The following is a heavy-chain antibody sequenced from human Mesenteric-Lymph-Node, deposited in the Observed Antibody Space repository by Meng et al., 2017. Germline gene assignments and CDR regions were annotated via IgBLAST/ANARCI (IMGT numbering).Heavy chain of an antibody. CDR1: GFTFSSYS. J-gene: IGHJ4*02. CDR3: ARGWAKYYDSSGYYSNY. D-gene: IGHD3-22*01. Sequence: GESLKISCAASGFTFSSYSMNWVRQAPGKGLEWVSSISSSSSYIYYADSVKGRFTISRDNAKNSLYLQLNTLRAEDTAVYYCARGWAKYYDSSGYYSNYWGQGTLVTVSS. V-gene: IGHV3-21*01. CDR2: ISSSSSYI.